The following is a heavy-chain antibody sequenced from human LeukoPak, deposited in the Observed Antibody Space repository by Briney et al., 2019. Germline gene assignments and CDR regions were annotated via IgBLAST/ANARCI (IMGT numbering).Heavy chain of an antibody. V-gene: IGHV3-66*01. D-gene: IGHD1-26*01. Sequence: GGSLRLSCAASGFTVSSNYMSWVRQAPGKGLEWVSVIYSGGSTYYADSVKGRYTISRDNSKNTLYLQMNSLRAEDTAVYYCARGIVGALDAFDIWGQGTMVTVSS. CDR2: IYSGGST. CDR3: ARGIVGALDAFDI. J-gene: IGHJ3*02. CDR1: GFTVSSNY.